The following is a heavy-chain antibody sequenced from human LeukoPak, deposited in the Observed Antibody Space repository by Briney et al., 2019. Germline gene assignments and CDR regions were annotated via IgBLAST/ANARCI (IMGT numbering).Heavy chain of an antibody. V-gene: IGHV4-4*07. J-gene: IGHJ4*02. Sequence: PSETLSLTCTVSGVSMSSHYWSWIRQPAGKGLEWIGRLSTAGSINYNPSLKSRVTMSIDTSKNQFSLKVNSVIAADAAVYYCAREVELARQFDYWGQGALVTVSS. D-gene: IGHD5-24*01. CDR1: GVSMSSHY. CDR2: LSTAGSI. CDR3: AREVELARQFDY.